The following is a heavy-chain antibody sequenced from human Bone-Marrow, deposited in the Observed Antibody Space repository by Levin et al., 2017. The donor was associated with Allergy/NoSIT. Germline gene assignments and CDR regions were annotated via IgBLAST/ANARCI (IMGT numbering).Heavy chain of an antibody. J-gene: IGHJ4*02. D-gene: IGHD6-19*01. CDR2: LSYRGTT. V-gene: IGHV4-39*01. Sequence: PSETLSLTCSVSGGSISSSSFHWGWIRQPPGRGLEWIVCLSYRGTTYLSPSLRSRITISFDTSKNQFPLKLTSVSAADTAVYYGARHRPVAGVYSPFDSWGQGTLVTVSS. CDR3: ARHRPVAGVYSPFDS. CDR1: GGSISSSSFH.